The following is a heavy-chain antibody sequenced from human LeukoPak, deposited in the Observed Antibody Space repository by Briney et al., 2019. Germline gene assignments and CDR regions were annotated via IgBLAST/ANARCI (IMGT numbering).Heavy chain of an antibody. Sequence: HPGRSLRLSCAASGFTFDDYAMHWVRQAPGKGLEWVSGISWNSGSIGYADSVKGRFTISRDNSKNTLYLQMNSLRAEDTAVYYCARDPGEKWLFLAPLDYWGQGTLVTVSS. CDR2: ISWNSGSI. D-gene: IGHD3-22*01. CDR3: ARDPGEKWLFLAPLDY. V-gene: IGHV3-9*01. J-gene: IGHJ4*02. CDR1: GFTFDDYA.